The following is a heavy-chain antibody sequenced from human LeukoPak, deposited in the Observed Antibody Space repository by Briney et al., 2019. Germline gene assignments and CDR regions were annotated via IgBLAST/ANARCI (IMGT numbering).Heavy chain of an antibody. Sequence: PSETLSLTCTVSGGSISSYYWSWIRQPPGKGLEWIGYIYYSGSTNYNPSLKSRVTISVDTSKNQFSLKLSSVTAADTAVYYCAREGSYDFWGGYPGWFDPWGQGTLVTVSS. CDR2: IYYSGST. CDR1: GGSISSYY. V-gene: IGHV4-59*01. CDR3: AREGSYDFWGGYPGWFDP. D-gene: IGHD3-3*01. J-gene: IGHJ5*02.